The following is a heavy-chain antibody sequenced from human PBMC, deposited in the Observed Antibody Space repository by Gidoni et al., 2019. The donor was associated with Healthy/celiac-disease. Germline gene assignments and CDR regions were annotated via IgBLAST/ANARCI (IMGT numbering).Heavy chain of an antibody. CDR2: IYYSGST. V-gene: IGHV4-39*01. J-gene: IGHJ4*02. Sequence: LPLHDSGPALVQPSEPLPLTCTVPCGSICSSSYYWGGIRQPPGKGLELIWRIYYSGSTYYNPSLNIRVTISVDTSKNQFSLMLSSVTAADTAVYYCARQAPRKDRPYFDYWGQGTLVTVSS. CDR1: CGSICSSSYY. CDR3: ARQAPRKDRPYFDY.